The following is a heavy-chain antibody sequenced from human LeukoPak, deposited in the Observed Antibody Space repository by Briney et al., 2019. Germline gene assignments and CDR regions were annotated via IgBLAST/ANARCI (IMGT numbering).Heavy chain of an antibody. V-gene: IGHV3-23*01. CDR1: GFTFVSHA. Sequence: PGGSVRLSCAASGFTFVSHAMSWVRQAPGKGPEWVSGIRASDGSTYYADSVKGRFTSSRDNSKNTLYLQMNSLRAEDTAVYYCTRGSNSGSFRPDFWGQGTLVTVSS. CDR3: TRGSNSGSFRPDF. D-gene: IGHD1-26*01. CDR2: IRASDGST. J-gene: IGHJ4*02.